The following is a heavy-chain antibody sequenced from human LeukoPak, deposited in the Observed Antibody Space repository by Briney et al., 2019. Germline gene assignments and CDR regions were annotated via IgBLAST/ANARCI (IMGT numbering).Heavy chain of an antibody. V-gene: IGHV1-18*01. D-gene: IGHD3-9*01. J-gene: IGHJ4*02. CDR3: ARDLSYDILTGGNTDY. CDR2: ISAYNGNT. Sequence: ASVKVSCKASGYTFTSYGISWVRQAPGQGLEWMGCISAYNGNTNYAQKLQGRVTMTTDTSTSTAYMELRSLRSDDTAVYYCARDLSYDILTGGNTDYWGQGTLVTVSS. CDR1: GYTFTSYG.